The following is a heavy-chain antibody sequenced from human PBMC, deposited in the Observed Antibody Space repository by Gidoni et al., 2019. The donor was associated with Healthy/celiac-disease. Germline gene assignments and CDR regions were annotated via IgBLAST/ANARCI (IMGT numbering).Heavy chain of an antibody. V-gene: IGHV1-2*02. D-gene: IGHD1-26*01. J-gene: IGHJ6*02. CDR1: GYTFTGYY. CDR2: IKPNSGGT. CDR3: ATNVGGMDV. Sequence: QVQLVPSGAEVKKPVASVKVSCKASGYTFTGYYMHWVRQAPGQGLQWMGGIKPNSGGTNYAQKFQGRGTMTRDTSISTAYMELSRLRSDDTDVYYCATNVGGMDVWGQGTTVTVSS.